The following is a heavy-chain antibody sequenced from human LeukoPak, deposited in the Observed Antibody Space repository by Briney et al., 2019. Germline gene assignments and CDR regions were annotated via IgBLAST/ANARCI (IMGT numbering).Heavy chain of an antibody. CDR3: ARDSLTWWFDP. CDR2: ISYSGST. V-gene: IGHV4-59*12. D-gene: IGHD3-16*01. CDR1: GASISSYY. Sequence: SETLSLTCTVSGASISSYYWSWIRQPPGKGLEWIGYISYSGSTNYNPSLKSRVTISADTSKNQVSMTLSSVTAADTAVYYCARDSLTWWFDPWGQGTLVTVPS. J-gene: IGHJ5*02.